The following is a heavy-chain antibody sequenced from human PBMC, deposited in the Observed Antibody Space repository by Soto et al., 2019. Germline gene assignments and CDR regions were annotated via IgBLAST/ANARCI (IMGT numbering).Heavy chain of an antibody. D-gene: IGHD2-2*01. CDR2: IYSGGST. V-gene: IGHV3-66*01. J-gene: IGHJ6*02. CDR1: GFTVSSNY. CDR3: ARDRGCSSTSCFLYYYYYGMDA. Sequence: PGGSLRLSCAASGFTVSSNYMSWVRQAPGKGLEWVSVIYSGGSTYYADSVRGRFTISRDNSKNTVNLQMNSLRAEDTAVYYCARDRGCSSTSCFLYYYYYGMDAWGQGTTVTVSS.